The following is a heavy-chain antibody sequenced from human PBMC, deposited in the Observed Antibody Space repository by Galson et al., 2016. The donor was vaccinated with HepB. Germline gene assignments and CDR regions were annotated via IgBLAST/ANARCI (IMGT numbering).Heavy chain of an antibody. CDR3: AKAYGSGSSFYYYYGMDV. CDR1: GFTVSSNN. CDR2: INSDGSST. Sequence: SLRLSCAASGFTVSSNNMDWVRQAPGKGLVWVSRINSDGSSTSYADSVKGRFTISRDNAKNTLYLQMNSLRAEDTAVYYCAKAYGSGSSFYYYYGMDVWGQGTTVTVSS. D-gene: IGHD3-10*01. J-gene: IGHJ6*02. V-gene: IGHV3-74*01.